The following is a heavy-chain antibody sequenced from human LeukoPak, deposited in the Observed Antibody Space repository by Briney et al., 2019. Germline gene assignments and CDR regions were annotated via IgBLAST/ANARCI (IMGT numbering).Heavy chain of an antibody. D-gene: IGHD3-9*01. CDR1: AYTFTGYY. CDR3: ARSPHILTGENFDY. J-gene: IGHJ4*02. V-gene: IGHV1-2*02. CDR2: INLKGGGT. Sequence: ASVKVSCKASAYTFTGYYMHWVRQAPGQGLEWMGWINLKGGGTSYAQKFQGRVTMTRDTSISTAYMELSRLRSDDTAVYYCARSPHILTGENFDYWGQGTLVTVSS.